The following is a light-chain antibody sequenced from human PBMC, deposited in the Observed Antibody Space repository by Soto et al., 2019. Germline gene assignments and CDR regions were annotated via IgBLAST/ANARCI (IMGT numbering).Light chain of an antibody. J-gene: IGKJ1*01. CDR3: QQFGIFPWT. CDR2: ATS. Sequence: PGDRATLSCRASRIIGHNYLAWYQQKRGQPPRLLIYATSTRATGIPDRFSGSGSVTNFTLTISRLEPEDFAVYYCQQFGIFPWTFGQGTKVEIK. V-gene: IGKV3-20*01. CDR1: RIIGHNY.